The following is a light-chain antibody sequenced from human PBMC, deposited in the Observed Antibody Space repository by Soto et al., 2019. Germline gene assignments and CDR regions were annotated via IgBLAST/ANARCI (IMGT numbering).Light chain of an antibody. Sequence: EIVLTQSPATLSVSPGERATLSCRASQSVSIDLAWYQQTPGQAPRLLIYRVSSRATGVPDRFSGSGSGTDYTLTISRLEPEDFAVYYCQQYGNRPLTFGGGTKVDI. CDR1: QSVSID. CDR2: RVS. CDR3: QQYGNRPLT. J-gene: IGKJ4*01. V-gene: IGKV3-20*01.